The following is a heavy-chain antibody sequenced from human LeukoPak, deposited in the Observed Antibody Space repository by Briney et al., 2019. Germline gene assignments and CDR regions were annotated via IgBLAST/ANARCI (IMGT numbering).Heavy chain of an antibody. D-gene: IGHD3-9*01. Sequence: SETLSLTCTVSGVSITSYYWTWIRQPAGKGLEWIGRIYTSGSTNYNPSLKSRVTISVDTSKNQFSLKLSSVTAADTAVYYCARDCYDILTGYFDLWGRGTLVTVSS. CDR1: GVSITSYY. J-gene: IGHJ2*01. V-gene: IGHV4-4*07. CDR2: IYTSGST. CDR3: ARDCYDILTGYFDL.